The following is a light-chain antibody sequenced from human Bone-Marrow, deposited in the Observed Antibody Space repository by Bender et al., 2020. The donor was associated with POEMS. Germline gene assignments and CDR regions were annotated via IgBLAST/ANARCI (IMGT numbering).Light chain of an antibody. J-gene: IGLJ1*01. Sequence: QSALTQPRSVSGSPGQSVTISCTGTSSDVGGYNYVSWYQQHPGKAPTLMIYDVTNRPSGVPDRFSGSKSGTSASLAITGLQAEDEADYSCQSYDSSLRAYVFGTGTKVTVL. V-gene: IGLV2-11*01. CDR3: QSYDSSLRAYV. CDR1: SSDVGGYNY. CDR2: DVT.